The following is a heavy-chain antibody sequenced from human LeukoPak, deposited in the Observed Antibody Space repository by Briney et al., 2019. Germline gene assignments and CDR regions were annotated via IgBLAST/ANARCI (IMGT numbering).Heavy chain of an antibody. CDR2: INPSGATT. CDR1: GYTFSTYY. J-gene: IGHJ4*02. Sequence: ASVKVSCKASGYTFSTYYMHWVRQAPGQGLEWVGVINPSGATTTYAQKFQGRVTMTRDTPTSTVYMELSSLRIEDTAMYYCSRDLGGSYNDYWGQGTMVTVSS. V-gene: IGHV1-46*01. D-gene: IGHD1-26*01. CDR3: SRDLGGSYNDY.